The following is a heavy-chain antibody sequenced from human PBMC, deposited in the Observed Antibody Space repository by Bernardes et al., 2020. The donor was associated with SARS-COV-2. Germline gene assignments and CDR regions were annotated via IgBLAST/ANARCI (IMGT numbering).Heavy chain of an antibody. Sequence: GGSLILSCAASGFTFGTYWMHWVRQVPEKGLVWVSRMNSDGSTIDYADSVKGRFTISRDNSKNTLYLQMNSLRAEDMAVYYCARAGNFYFEYWGQGTLVTVSS. D-gene: IGHD1-7*01. CDR3: ARAGNFYFEY. V-gene: IGHV3-74*01. CDR2: MNSDGSTI. CDR1: GFTFGTYW. J-gene: IGHJ4*02.